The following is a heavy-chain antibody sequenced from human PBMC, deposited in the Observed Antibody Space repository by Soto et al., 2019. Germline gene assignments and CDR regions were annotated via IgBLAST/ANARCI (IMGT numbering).Heavy chain of an antibody. Sequence: GASVKVSCKASGGTFSSYGISWVRQAPGQGLEWLGGIIPIFGTANYAQKFQGRVTITADESTSTAYMELSSLRSEDTAVYYCARGQQQLARRGYDPWGQGTLVTVSS. CDR2: IIPIFGTA. CDR3: ARGQQQLARRGYDP. V-gene: IGHV1-69*13. J-gene: IGHJ5*02. CDR1: GGTFSSYG. D-gene: IGHD6-13*01.